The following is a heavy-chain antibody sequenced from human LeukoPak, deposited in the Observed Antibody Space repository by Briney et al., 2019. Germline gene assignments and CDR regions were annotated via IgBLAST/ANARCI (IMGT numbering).Heavy chain of an antibody. CDR3: AKVGRIGELSWYYFDY. CDR2: IYNADNT. Sequence: PGGSLRLSCAASGFTFSSYAMSWVRQAPGKGLEWVSVIYNADNTHYADSVEGRFTISRDNSKNTLHLQMNSLRAEDTAVYYCAKVGRIGELSWYYFDYWGQGTLVTVSS. J-gene: IGHJ4*02. CDR1: GFTFSSYA. D-gene: IGHD2-15*01. V-gene: IGHV3-23*03.